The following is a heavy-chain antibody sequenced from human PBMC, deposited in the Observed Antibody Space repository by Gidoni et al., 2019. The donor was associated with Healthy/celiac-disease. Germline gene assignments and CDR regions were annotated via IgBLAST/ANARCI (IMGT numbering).Heavy chain of an antibody. Sequence: QVQLVESGGGVVQPGRSLRLSCAASGFTCSSYARHWVRQAPGKGLEWVAVISYDGSNKYYADSVKGRFTISRDNSKNTLYLQMNSLRAEDTAVYYCAREDYGSGSYYNDEKLFYFDYWGQGTLVTVSS. D-gene: IGHD3-10*01. CDR3: AREDYGSGSYYNDEKLFYFDY. CDR1: GFTCSSYA. J-gene: IGHJ4*02. CDR2: ISYDGSNK. V-gene: IGHV3-30*04.